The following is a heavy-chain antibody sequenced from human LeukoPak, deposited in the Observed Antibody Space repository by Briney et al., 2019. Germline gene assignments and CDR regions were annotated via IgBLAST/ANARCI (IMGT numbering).Heavy chain of an antibody. D-gene: IGHD2/OR15-2a*01. J-gene: IGHJ4*02. Sequence: GGSLRLSCAASGFTFSNYGMNWVRQAPGKGLEWVANIKQDGSEKYYVDSVKGRFTISRDNAKNSLYLQMNSLRAEDTAVYYCASLSEDYWGQGTLVTVSS. CDR3: ASLSEDY. CDR1: GFTFSNYG. V-gene: IGHV3-7*03. CDR2: IKQDGSEK.